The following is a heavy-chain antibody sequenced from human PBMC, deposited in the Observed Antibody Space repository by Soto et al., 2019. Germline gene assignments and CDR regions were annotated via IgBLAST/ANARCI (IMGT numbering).Heavy chain of an antibody. V-gene: IGHV4-59*01. J-gene: IGHJ4*02. CDR1: GDSIRSYY. CDR2: ISNSGST. Sequence: SETLSLTCSVSGDSIRSYYWSWFRRPPGKGLEWIGYISNSGSTKYNPSLKSRVTMSMDTSKNQFSLRMTSVTAADTAFYYCTRGGSGYSSTWAAYWGQGTLVTVSS. D-gene: IGHD6-13*01. CDR3: TRGGSGYSSTWAAY.